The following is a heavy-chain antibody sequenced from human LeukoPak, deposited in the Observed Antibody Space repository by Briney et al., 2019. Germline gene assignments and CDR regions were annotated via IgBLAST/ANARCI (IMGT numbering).Heavy chain of an antibody. J-gene: IGHJ4*02. Sequence: ASVKVSCKASGGTLSSYAISWVRQAPGQGLEWMGGIIPIFGTANYAQKFQGRVTITADESTSTAYMELSSLRSEDTAVYYCARAYESGSYWFDYWGQGTLVTVSS. CDR2: IIPIFGTA. D-gene: IGHD1-26*01. V-gene: IGHV1-69*13. CDR1: GGTLSSYA. CDR3: ARAYESGSYWFDY.